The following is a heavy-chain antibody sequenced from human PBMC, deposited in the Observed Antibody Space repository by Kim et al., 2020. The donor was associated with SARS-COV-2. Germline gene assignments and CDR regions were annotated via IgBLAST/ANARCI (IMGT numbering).Heavy chain of an antibody. J-gene: IGHJ4*02. CDR2: ISYDGSNK. V-gene: IGHV3-30*18. Sequence: GGSLRLSCAASGFTFSSYGMHGVRQAPGKGLEWVAVISYDGSNKYYAESVKGRFTISRDNSKNTLYLQMNSLRAEDTAVYYCAKDLGYCSSTSCYAYWGQGNLVTVSS. CDR3: AKDLGYCSSTSCYAY. CDR1: GFTFSSYG. D-gene: IGHD2-2*01.